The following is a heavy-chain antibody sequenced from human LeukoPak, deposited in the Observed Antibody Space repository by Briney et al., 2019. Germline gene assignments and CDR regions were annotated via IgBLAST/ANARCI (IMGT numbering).Heavy chain of an antibody. J-gene: IGHJ5*02. CDR3: ARLTVVVPAANSYNWFDP. D-gene: IGHD2-2*01. Sequence: PSETLSLTCAVYGGSLSGYYWSWIRQPPGKGLEWIGEINHSGSTNYNPSLKSRVTISVDTSKNQFSLKPSSVTAADTAVYYCARLTVVVPAANSYNWFDPWGQGTLVTVSS. CDR1: GGSLSGYY. V-gene: IGHV4-34*01. CDR2: INHSGST.